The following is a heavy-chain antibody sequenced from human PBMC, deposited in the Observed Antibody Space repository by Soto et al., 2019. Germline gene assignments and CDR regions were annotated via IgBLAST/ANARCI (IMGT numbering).Heavy chain of an antibody. CDR1: GYTFTGYY. CDR2: INPNSGGT. J-gene: IGHJ6*02. V-gene: IGHV1-2*04. CDR3: AKTDRPVLLLVGGESANYYYGMDV. Sequence: ASVKVSCKASGYTFTGYYMHWVRQAPGQGLEWMGWINPNSGGTNYAQKFQGWVTMTRDTSISTAYMELSRLRSDDTAVYYCAKTDRPVLLLVGGESANYYYGMDVWGQGTTVTVSS. D-gene: IGHD3-10*01.